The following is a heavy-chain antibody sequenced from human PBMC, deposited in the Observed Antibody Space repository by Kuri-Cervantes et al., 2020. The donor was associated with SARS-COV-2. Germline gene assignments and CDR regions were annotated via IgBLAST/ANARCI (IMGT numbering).Heavy chain of an antibody. Sequence: GGSLRLSCAASGFTFSSYSMNWVRQAPGKGLEWVSYISSSSSTIYYADSVKSRFTISRDNAKNSLYLQMNSLRDEDTAVYYCAREGVTGTTYYYYCGMDVWGQGTTVTVSS. CDR3: AREGVTGTTYYYYCGMDV. D-gene: IGHD1-7*01. CDR2: ISSSSSTI. V-gene: IGHV3-48*02. CDR1: GFTFSSYS. J-gene: IGHJ6*02.